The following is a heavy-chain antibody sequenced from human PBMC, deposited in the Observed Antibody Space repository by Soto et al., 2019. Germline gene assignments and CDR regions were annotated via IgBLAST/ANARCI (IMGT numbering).Heavy chain of an antibody. Sequence: PGGSLRLSCAASGFTVSSNYMSWVRQAPGKGLEWVSVIYSGGSTYYADSVKGRFTISRDNSKNTLYLQMNSLRAEDTAVYYCARDRTDSSGYFMAFDIWGQGTMVTVS. J-gene: IGHJ3*02. CDR1: GFTVSSNY. V-gene: IGHV3-53*01. CDR2: IYSGGST. CDR3: ARDRTDSSGYFMAFDI. D-gene: IGHD3-22*01.